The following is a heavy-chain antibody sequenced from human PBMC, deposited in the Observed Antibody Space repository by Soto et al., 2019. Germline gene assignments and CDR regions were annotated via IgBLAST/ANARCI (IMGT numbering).Heavy chain of an antibody. J-gene: IGHJ4*02. CDR3: ARGLSYDSSGYYFDY. V-gene: IGHV1-8*01. Sequence: ASVKVSCKASGYTFTSYDINWVRQATGQGLEWMGWMNPNSGNTGYAQKFQGRVTMTRNTSTSTVYMELSSLRSEDTAVYYCARGLSYDSSGYYFDYWGQGTLVTVSS. D-gene: IGHD3-22*01. CDR2: MNPNSGNT. CDR1: GYTFTSYD.